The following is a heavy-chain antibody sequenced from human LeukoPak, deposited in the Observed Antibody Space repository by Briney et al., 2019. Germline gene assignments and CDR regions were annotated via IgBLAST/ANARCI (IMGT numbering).Heavy chain of an antibody. CDR2: ISSSSSYI. Sequence: GGSLRLSCVASGFTFSNYPMSWVRQAPGKGLEWVSSISSSSSYIYYADSVKGRFTISRDNAKNSLYLQMNSLRAEDTAVYYCARGRWGSIVATISGAFDIWGQGTMVTVSS. J-gene: IGHJ3*02. V-gene: IGHV3-21*01. CDR3: ARGRWGSIVATISGAFDI. CDR1: GFTFSNYP. D-gene: IGHD5-12*01.